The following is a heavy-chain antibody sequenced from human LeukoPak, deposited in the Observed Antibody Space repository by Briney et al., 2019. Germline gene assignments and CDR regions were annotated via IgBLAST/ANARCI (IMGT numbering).Heavy chain of an antibody. CDR2: IGTAGDP. Sequence: GGSLRLSCAASGFTFSSYDMHWVRQATGKGLEWVSAIGTAGDPYYPGSVKGRFTISRENAKNSLYLQMNSLRAGDTAVYYCARGVYDSSGYHSYFDYWGQGTLVTVSS. CDR3: ARGVYDSSGYHSYFDY. CDR1: GFTFSSYD. D-gene: IGHD3-22*01. J-gene: IGHJ4*02. V-gene: IGHV3-13*05.